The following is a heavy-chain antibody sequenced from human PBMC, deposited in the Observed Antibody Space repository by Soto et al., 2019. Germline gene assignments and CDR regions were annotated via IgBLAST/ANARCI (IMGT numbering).Heavy chain of an antibody. V-gene: IGHV3-74*01. CDR2: INSDGMST. CDR3: AIDSIVLMVYAPFDY. D-gene: IGHD2-8*01. J-gene: IGHJ4*02. CDR1: GFTFSSYW. Sequence: EVQLVESGGGLVQPGGSLRLSCAASGFTFSSYWMHWVRQAPGKGLVWVSRINSDGMSTSYAASVKGRFPISRDNAKNTLDLQMNSLRAKDTAVYYCAIDSIVLMVYAPFDYWGQGTLVTFSS.